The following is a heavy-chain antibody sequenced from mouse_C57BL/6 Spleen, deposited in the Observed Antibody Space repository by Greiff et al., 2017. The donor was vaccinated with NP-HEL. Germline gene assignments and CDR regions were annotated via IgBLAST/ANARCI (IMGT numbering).Heavy chain of an antibody. Sequence: VQLKESGPGLVQPSQSLSITCTVSGFPLTSYGVHWVRQSPGKGLEWLGVIWSGGSTDYNAAFISRLSISKDNSKSQVFFKMNSLQADGTAIYYCASYYGSSSSYWYFDVWGTGTTVTVSS. CDR3: ASYYGSSSSYWYFDV. J-gene: IGHJ1*03. V-gene: IGHV2-2*01. D-gene: IGHD1-1*01. CDR1: GFPLTSYG. CDR2: IWSGGST.